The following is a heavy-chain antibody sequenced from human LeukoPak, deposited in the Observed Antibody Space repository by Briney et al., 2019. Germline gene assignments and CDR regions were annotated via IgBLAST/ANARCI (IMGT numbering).Heavy chain of an antibody. CDR3: ARTYGSGSYLDY. Sequence: SETLSLTCAVSGGSISSSNWWSWVRQPPGKGLEWIGEIYHSGSTNYNPSLKSRVTMSVDTSENQFSLKLTSVTAADTAVYHCARTYGSGSYLDYWGQGTLVTVSS. J-gene: IGHJ4*02. V-gene: IGHV4-4*02. CDR1: GGSISSSNW. CDR2: IYHSGST. D-gene: IGHD3-10*01.